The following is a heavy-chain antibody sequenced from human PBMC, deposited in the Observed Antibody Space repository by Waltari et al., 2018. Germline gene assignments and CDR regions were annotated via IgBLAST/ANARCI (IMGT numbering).Heavy chain of an antibody. CDR3: ARLVIEPSGLGWYSFDH. CDR1: GASFNINY. J-gene: IGHJ4*02. D-gene: IGHD2-2*01. Sequence: QVQILQSGAGLLKPSETLSLTCAVYGASFNINYWSWIRQSPGKGLEWIADINSGGNANFNPSLRSRVTISVDMSKNQVSRNLSSVTAADTAVYYCARLVIEPSGLGWYSFDHWGQGIPVIVS. CDR2: INSGGNA. V-gene: IGHV4-34*01.